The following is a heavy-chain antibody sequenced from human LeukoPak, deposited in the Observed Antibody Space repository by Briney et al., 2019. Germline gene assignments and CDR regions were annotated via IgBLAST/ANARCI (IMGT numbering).Heavy chain of an antibody. Sequence: SETLSLTCTVSGGSISSSSYYWGWSRQPPGKGREWIESIYYSGSTYDNPSRKSRVTISEYKDKNQFSLKLSSVTAADTAVYYCARHNYYDSSGWRFDAFDIWGQGTMVTVSS. CDR1: GGSISSSSYY. D-gene: IGHD3-22*01. V-gene: IGHV4-39*01. CDR2: IYYSGST. J-gene: IGHJ3*02. CDR3: ARHNYYDSSGWRFDAFDI.